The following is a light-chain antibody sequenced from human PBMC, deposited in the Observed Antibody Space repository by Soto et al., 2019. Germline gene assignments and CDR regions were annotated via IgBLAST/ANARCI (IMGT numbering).Light chain of an antibody. J-gene: IGKJ5*01. Sequence: DIQMPQSPSSLSASVGDSVTITCRASQSISSYLNWYQQKPGKAPKLLIYAASSLQSGVPSRFSGSGSGTDFTLTISSLQPEDFATYYCQQSYSTPITFGQGKRLEIK. V-gene: IGKV1-39*01. CDR3: QQSYSTPIT. CDR1: QSISSY. CDR2: AAS.